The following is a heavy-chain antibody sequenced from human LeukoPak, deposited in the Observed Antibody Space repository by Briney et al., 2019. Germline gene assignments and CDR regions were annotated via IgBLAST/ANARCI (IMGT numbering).Heavy chain of an antibody. V-gene: IGHV4-30-4*01. J-gene: IGHJ6*02. Sequence: PSQTLSLTCTVSGGSISSGDYYWSWIRQPPGKGLEWIGYIYYSGSTYYNPSLKSRVTISVDTSKNQFSLKLSSVTAADTAVYYCARDQIAAAGTFWYYYYGMDVWGQGTTVTVSS. CDR1: GGSISSGDYY. D-gene: IGHD6-13*01. CDR3: ARDQIAAAGTFWYYYYGMDV. CDR2: IYYSGST.